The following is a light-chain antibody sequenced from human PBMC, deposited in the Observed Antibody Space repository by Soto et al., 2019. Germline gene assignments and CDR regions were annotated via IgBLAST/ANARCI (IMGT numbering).Light chain of an antibody. J-gene: IGLJ2*01. CDR3: ATWDDSLSGRV. CDR2: RND. Sequence: QSVLTQPPSASGTPGQRVTISCSGSGSNVGNNFVYWYQQVPGTAPKLLIYRNDQRPSGVPDRFSGSKSGTSASLAISGLRSEDEAEYHCATWDDSLSGRVFGGGTKLTVL. V-gene: IGLV1-47*01. CDR1: GSNVGNNF.